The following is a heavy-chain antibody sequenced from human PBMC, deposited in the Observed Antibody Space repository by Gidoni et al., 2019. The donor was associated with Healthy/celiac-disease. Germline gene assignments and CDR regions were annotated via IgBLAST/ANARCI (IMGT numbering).Heavy chain of an antibody. V-gene: IGHV4-34*01. J-gene: IGHJ5*02. CDR2: INHSGST. Sequence: QVQLQQWGAGLLKPSETLSLTCAVYGGSFSGYYWSWIRQPPGKGLEWIGEINHSGSTNYNPSLKSRVTISVDTSKNQFSLKLSSVTAADTAVYYCARAGYCSGGSCYTGGWFDPWGQGTLVTVSS. CDR1: GGSFSGYY. D-gene: IGHD2-15*01. CDR3: ARAGYCSGGSCYTGGWFDP.